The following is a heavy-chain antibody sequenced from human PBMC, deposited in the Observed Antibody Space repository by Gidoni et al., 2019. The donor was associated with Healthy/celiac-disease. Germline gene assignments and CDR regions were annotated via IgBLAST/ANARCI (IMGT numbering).Heavy chain of an antibody. D-gene: IGHD2-15*01. V-gene: IGHV3-33*01. CDR3: ARGYCSGGSCPGYFDY. J-gene: IGHJ4*02. CDR1: GFTFSSYG. CDR2: IWYDGSNK. Sequence: QVQLVESGGGVVQPGRSLRLSCAASGFTFSSYGMHWVRQAPGKGLEWVAVIWYDGSNKYYADSVKGRFTISRDNSKNTLYLQMNSLRAEDTAVYYCARGYCSGGSCPGYFDYWGQGTLVTVSS.